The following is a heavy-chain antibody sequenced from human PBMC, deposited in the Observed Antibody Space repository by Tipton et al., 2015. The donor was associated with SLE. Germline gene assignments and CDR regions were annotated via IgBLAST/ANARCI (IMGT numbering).Heavy chain of an antibody. V-gene: IGHV3-11*01. CDR1: GGSISSYY. D-gene: IGHD5-12*01. J-gene: IGHJ3*02. CDR3: ASPLVATGAFDI. CDR2: ISSSGSTI. Sequence: LSLTCTVSGGSISSYYMSWIRQAPGKGLEWVSYISSSGSTIYYADSVKGRFTISRDNAKNSLYLQMNSLRAEDTAVYYCASPLVATGAFDIWGQGTMVTVSS.